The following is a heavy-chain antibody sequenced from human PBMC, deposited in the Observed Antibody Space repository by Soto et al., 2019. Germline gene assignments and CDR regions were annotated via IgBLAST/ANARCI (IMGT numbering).Heavy chain of an antibody. D-gene: IGHD6-19*01. CDR3: ARVRDSSGWCRSWFDP. CDR2: INPSGGST. J-gene: IGHJ5*02. V-gene: IGHV1-46*01. Sequence: ASVKVSCKASGYTFTSYYMHWVRQAPGQGLEWMGIINPSGGSTSYAQKFQGRVTMTRDTSTSTVYMELSSLRSEDTAVYYCARVRDSSGWCRSWFDPWGQGTMVTVYS. CDR1: GYTFTSYY.